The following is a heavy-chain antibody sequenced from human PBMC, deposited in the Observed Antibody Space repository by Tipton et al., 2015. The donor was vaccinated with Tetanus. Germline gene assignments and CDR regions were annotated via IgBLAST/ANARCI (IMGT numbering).Heavy chain of an antibody. V-gene: IGHV4-34*01. CDR3: ARSIAAAAVWPYDF. Sequence: TLSLTCAVYGGSLSRYYWTWIRQPPGKGLEWIGEVDDSGSTNYNPSLESRITMSVDTTKKRISLRLASLMAADTAVYFCARSIAAAAVWPYDFWGQGTLVTVTS. J-gene: IGHJ4*02. CDR1: GGSLSRYY. CDR2: VDDSGST. D-gene: IGHD6-13*01.